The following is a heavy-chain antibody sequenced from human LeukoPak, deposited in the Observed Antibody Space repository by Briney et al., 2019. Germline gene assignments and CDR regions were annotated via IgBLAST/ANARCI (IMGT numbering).Heavy chain of an antibody. CDR2: IHSSGTT. D-gene: IGHD3-22*01. V-gene: IGHV4-59*08. CDR1: GGSISSYY. CDR3: GRHQGYHFDYSGYYASDY. J-gene: IGHJ4*02. Sequence: SETLSLTCTVAGGSISSYYWSWIRQPPGKVLEWIGFIHSSGTTNYNPSLKSRGNKSVGPSQNQFSLKLNSVTAAETAVYYCGRHQGYHFDYSGYYASDYWVQGTLVSVCS.